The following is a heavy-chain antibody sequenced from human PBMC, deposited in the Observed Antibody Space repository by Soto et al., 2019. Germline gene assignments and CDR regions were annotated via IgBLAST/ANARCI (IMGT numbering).Heavy chain of an antibody. CDR3: ARDLFEAVTVTGWFDP. CDR2: IIPILGIA. D-gene: IGHD4-4*01. J-gene: IGHJ5*02. Sequence: ASVKVSCKASGGTFSSYTISWVRQAPGQGLEWMGRIIPILGIANYAQKFQGRVTITADKSTSTAYMELSSLRSEDTAVYYCARDLFEAVTVTGWFDPWGQGTLVTVSS. CDR1: GGTFSSYT. V-gene: IGHV1-69*04.